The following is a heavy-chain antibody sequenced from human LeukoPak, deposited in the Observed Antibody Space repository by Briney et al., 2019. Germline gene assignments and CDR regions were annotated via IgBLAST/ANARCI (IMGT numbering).Heavy chain of an antibody. CDR2: INPNSGGT. D-gene: IGHD3-9*01. Sequence: ASVKVSCKASGYTFTSYDINWVRQAPGQGLEWMGWINPNSGGTNYAQKFQDRVSMIRDTSISTAYMHLSRPRSDDTAVYYCARSPHILTGENFDYWGQGTLLTVSS. V-gene: IGHV1-2*02. CDR3: ARSPHILTGENFDY. CDR1: GYTFTSYD. J-gene: IGHJ4*02.